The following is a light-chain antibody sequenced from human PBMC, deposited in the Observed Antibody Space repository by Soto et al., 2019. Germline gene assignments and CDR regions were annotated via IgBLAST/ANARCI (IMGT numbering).Light chain of an antibody. V-gene: IGKV3-20*01. J-gene: IGKJ1*01. CDR3: QQYSRSPPWT. CDR2: GAS. Sequence: EIVLTQSPVTLSLSPGERATLSCRASQSVSSSYLAWYQQKPGQAPRLLIYGASSRATGIPDRFSGSGSGTDVTLTISRLEPEDFAVYYCQQYSRSPPWTFGQGTKVEIK. CDR1: QSVSSSY.